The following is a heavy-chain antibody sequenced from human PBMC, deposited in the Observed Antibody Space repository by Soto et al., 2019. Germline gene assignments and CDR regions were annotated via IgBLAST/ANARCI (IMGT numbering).Heavy chain of an antibody. CDR3: ARYSAPTKKQWLAERVSYYSYGMDG. J-gene: IGHJ6*02. CDR1: GFTFSSYA. Sequence: PGGSLRLSCAASGFTFSSYAMSWVRQAPGKGLEWVSAISGSGGSTYYADSVKGRFTISRDNSKNTLYLQMNSLRAEDTAVYYCARYSAPTKKQWLAERVSYYSYGMDGWGQGTTVTVAS. V-gene: IGHV3-23*01. D-gene: IGHD6-19*01. CDR2: ISGSGGST.